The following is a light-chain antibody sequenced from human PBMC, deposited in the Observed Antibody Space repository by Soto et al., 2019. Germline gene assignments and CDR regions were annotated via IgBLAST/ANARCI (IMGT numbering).Light chain of an antibody. CDR2: STS. CDR1: QSIGVT. Sequence: EIVMTQSPATLSVSPCGRATLSFSASQSIGVTLAWYQQKPGQAPRLLIYSTSTRATGIPARFSGSGSETEFTLTISSLQSEDFAVYYCQQYSKWPPITFGQGTRLEIK. V-gene: IGKV3-15*01. CDR3: QQYSKWPPIT. J-gene: IGKJ5*01.